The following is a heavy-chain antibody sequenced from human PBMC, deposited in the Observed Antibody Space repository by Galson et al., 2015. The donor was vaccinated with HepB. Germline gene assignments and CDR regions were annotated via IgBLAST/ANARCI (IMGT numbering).Heavy chain of an antibody. J-gene: IGHJ4*02. CDR3: AKTLTESFDY. V-gene: IGHV3-30*18. CDR1: GFTFSSYG. Sequence: SLRLSCAASGFTFSSYGMHWVRQAPGKGLEWVAVISYDGSNKYYADSVKGRFTISRDNSKNTLYLQMNSLRAEDTAVYYCAKTLTESFDYWGQGTLVTVSS. D-gene: IGHD3-16*01. CDR2: ISYDGSNK.